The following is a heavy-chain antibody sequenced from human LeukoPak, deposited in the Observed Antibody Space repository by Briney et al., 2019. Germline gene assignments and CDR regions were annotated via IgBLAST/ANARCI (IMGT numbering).Heavy chain of an antibody. CDR2: IYYSGST. CDR1: GGSISSHY. D-gene: IGHD2-15*01. CDR3: AMNLYCSGGSCYSVWFDP. V-gene: IGHV4-59*11. J-gene: IGHJ5*02. Sequence: SETLSLTCTVSGGSISSHYCSWIRQPPGKGLEWIGYIYYSGSTNYNPSLKSRVTISVDTSKNQFSLKLSSVTAADTAVYYCAMNLYCSGGSCYSVWFDPWGQGTLVTVSS.